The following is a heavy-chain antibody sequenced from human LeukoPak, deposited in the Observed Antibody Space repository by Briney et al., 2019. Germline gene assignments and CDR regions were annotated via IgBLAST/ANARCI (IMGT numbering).Heavy chain of an antibody. J-gene: IGHJ6*02. CDR3: ARKTEFCGGDCYCYYYGMDV. CDR1: GGSISSGDYY. CDR2: IYYSGST. D-gene: IGHD2-21*02. Sequence: SETLSLTCTVSGGSISSGDYYWSWIGQPPGKGLEWIGYIYYSGSTYYNPSLKSRVTISVDTSKNQFSLKLSSVTAADTAVYYCARKTEFCGGDCYCYYYGMDVWGQGTTVTVSS. V-gene: IGHV4-30-4*01.